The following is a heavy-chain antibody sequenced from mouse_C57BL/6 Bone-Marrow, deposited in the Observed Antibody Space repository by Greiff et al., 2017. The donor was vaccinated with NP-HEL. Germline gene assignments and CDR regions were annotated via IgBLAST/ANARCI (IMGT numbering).Heavy chain of an antibody. Sequence: EVKLQESGPGLVKPSQSLSLTCSVTGYSITSGYYWNWIRQFPGNKLEWMGYISYDGSNNYNPSLKNRISITRDTSKNQFFLKLKSVTTEDTATYYCARYDYSWFAYWGQGTLVTVSA. CDR3: ARYDYSWFAY. J-gene: IGHJ3*01. D-gene: IGHD2-4*01. CDR1: GYSITSGYY. V-gene: IGHV3-6*01. CDR2: ISYDGSN.